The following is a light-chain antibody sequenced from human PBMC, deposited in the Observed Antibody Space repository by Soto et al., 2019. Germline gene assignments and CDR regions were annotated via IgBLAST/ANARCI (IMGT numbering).Light chain of an antibody. CDR2: GAS. J-gene: IGKJ1*01. CDR1: QSVSSNY. CDR3: QQHGSSPWM. V-gene: IGKV3-20*01. Sequence: EDGLTQSPGTLSLSPGERATLSCRASQSVSSNYVAWYQQIPGQTPRLLIYGASSRATGIPDRFSGSGSGTDFTLTISRLEPEDFAVYYCQQHGSSPWMFGQGTKVDIK.